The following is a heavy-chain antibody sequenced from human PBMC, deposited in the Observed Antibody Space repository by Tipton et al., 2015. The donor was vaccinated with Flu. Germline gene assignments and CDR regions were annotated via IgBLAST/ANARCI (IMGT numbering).Heavy chain of an antibody. CDR2: ISYDGSNK. CDR3: ARVRVRWLLFDY. V-gene: IGHV3-30*07. CDR1: GFTFSSYA. D-gene: IGHD4-23*01. Sequence: SLRLSCAASGFTFSSYAMHWVRQAPGKGLEWVAVISYDGSNKYYADSVKGRFTISRDNSKNTLYLQMNSLRAEDTAVYYCARVRVRWLLFDYWGQGTLVTVSS. J-gene: IGHJ4*02.